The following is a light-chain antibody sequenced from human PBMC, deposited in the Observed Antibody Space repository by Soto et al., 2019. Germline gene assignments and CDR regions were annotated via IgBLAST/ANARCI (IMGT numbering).Light chain of an antibody. J-gene: IGKJ2*01. CDR2: GAS. CDR3: QQYGSSRDT. V-gene: IGKV3-20*01. Sequence: EIVLTQSPVTLSLSPGERATLSCRASQSVAGNSLAWYRHKPGQAPKLVIYGASSRSAGVPDRFVVSGSGTDFTLTISRLEPEDFAVYYCQQYGSSRDTFGQGTKLEIK. CDR1: QSVAGNS.